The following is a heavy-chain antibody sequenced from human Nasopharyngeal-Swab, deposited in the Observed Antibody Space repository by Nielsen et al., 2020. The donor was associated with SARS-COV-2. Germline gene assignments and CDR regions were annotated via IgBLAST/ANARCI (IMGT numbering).Heavy chain of an antibody. Sequence: ASVKVSCKASGYTFTGYYMHWVRQAPGQGLEWMGWISAHNGHTNYGQKLQGRITMTTDTSTNTAYMELRSLTSDDTAVYYCARVNYLYYISGWPFDYWGQGTLVTVSS. CDR3: ARVNYLYYISGWPFDY. V-gene: IGHV1-18*04. J-gene: IGHJ4*02. CDR2: ISAHNGHT. CDR1: GYTFTGYY. D-gene: IGHD6-19*01.